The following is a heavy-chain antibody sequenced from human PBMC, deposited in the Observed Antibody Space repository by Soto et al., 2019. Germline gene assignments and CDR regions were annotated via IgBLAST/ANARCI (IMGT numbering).Heavy chain of an antibody. CDR1: GFTFSNYA. Sequence: QVQVVESGGGVVQPGKSLRLSCAASGFTFSNYAMHWVRQAPGKGLEWVASISNDATNIYYGDSVKGRFTVSRDNSKNTLYLHMDSLRTEATAVYQCTTGPWNLAYGHYFDCWGQGTLVTVTS. CDR2: ISNDATNI. CDR3: TTGPWNLAYGHYFDC. J-gene: IGHJ4*02. V-gene: IGHV3-30*03. D-gene: IGHD3-10*01.